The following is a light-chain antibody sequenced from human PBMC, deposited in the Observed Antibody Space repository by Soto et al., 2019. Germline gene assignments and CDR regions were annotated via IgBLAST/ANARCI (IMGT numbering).Light chain of an antibody. CDR2: AAS. V-gene: IGKV1-39*01. Sequence: DIQMTQSPSSLSASVGDRVTITCRASQSISSYLNWYQQKPGKAPKLLIYAASSLQSGVPSRFSGSGSGTDFTLTISSLQPEDFATYYCQQSYSTWITFCQRTRLEI. J-gene: IGKJ5*01. CDR3: QQSYSTWIT. CDR1: QSISSY.